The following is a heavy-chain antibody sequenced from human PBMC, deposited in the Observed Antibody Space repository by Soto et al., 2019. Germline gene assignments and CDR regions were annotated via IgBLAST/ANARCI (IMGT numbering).Heavy chain of an antibody. V-gene: IGHV3-48*01. CDR3: ARDLSIVVVVAATDHDAFDI. Sequence: GGSLRLSCAASGFTFSSYSMNWVRQAPGKGLEWVSYISSSSSTIYYADSVKGRFTISRDNAKNSLYLQMNSLRAEDTAVYYCARDLSIVVVVAATDHDAFDIWGQGTMVTVSS. CDR2: ISSSSSTI. D-gene: IGHD2-15*01. J-gene: IGHJ3*02. CDR1: GFTFSSYS.